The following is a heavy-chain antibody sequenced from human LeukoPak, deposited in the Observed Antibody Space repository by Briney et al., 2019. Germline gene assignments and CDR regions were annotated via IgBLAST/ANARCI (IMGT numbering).Heavy chain of an antibody. CDR2: IFTTGST. D-gene: IGHD3-10*01. CDR3: ASGDGSTMARGVSRYGWFDS. J-gene: IGHJ5*01. Sequence: PSETLSLTCTVSGGFVSTYYWTWIRQPAGKGLEWIGRIFTTGSTNYNPSLMSRVTMSIDTSKSQFSLKFRSVTAADTAVYYCASGDGSTMARGVSRYGWFDSWGQGALVTVSS. V-gene: IGHV4-4*07. CDR1: GGFVSTYY.